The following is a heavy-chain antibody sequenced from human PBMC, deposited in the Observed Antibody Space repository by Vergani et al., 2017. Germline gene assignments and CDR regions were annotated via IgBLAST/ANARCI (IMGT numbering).Heavy chain of an antibody. CDR1: GYTFTSYY. Sequence: VQLVQSGAEVKKPGASVKVSCKASGYTFTSYYMHWVRQAPGQGLEWVGRIRSKANSYATAYAASVKGRFTISRDDSKNTAYLQMNSLKTEDTAVYYCTRRFAGTTAYYFDYGGQGTLVTVSS. V-gene: IGHV3-73*01. J-gene: IGHJ4*02. CDR3: TRRFAGTTAYYFDY. CDR2: IRSKANSYAT. D-gene: IGHD1-7*01.